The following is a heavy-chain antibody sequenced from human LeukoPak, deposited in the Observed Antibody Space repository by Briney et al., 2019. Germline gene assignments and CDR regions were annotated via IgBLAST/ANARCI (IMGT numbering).Heavy chain of an antibody. D-gene: IGHD2-15*01. Sequence: SETLSLTCTVSGGSISSGSYYWSWIRQPAGKGLEWIGRIYTSGSTNYNPSLKSRVTISVDTSKNQFSLKLSSVTAADTAVYYCARDPHVVVVAATLGNAFDIWGQGTMVTVSS. V-gene: IGHV4-61*02. CDR1: GGSISSGSYY. J-gene: IGHJ3*02. CDR3: ARDPHVVVVAATLGNAFDI. CDR2: IYTSGST.